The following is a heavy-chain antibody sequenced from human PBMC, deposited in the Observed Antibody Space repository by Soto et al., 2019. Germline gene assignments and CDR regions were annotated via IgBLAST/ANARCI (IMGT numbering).Heavy chain of an antibody. CDR1: GGSISSGGYY. CDR2: IYYSGST. CDR3: ARGDYYGSSGYYGAFDI. Sequence: SETLSLTCTVSGGSISSGGYYWSWIRQHPGKGLEWIGYIYYSGSTYYNPSLKSRVTISVDTSKNQFSLKLSSVTAADTGGDYCARGDYYGSSGYYGAFDIWGQGTMVTVSS. V-gene: IGHV4-31*03. D-gene: IGHD3-22*01. J-gene: IGHJ3*02.